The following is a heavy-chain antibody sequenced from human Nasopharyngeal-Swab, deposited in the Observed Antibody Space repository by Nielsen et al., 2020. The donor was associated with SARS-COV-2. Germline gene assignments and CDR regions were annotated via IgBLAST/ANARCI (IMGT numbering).Heavy chain of an antibody. V-gene: IGHV1-58*01. D-gene: IGHD6-13*01. J-gene: IGHJ6*02. CDR3: AADRAAAGTGGMDV. CDR2: IVVGSGNT. Sequence: WVRQAPGQRLEWIGWIVVGSGNTNYAQKFQERVTITRDMSTSTAYMELRSLRSEDTAVYYCAADRAAAGTGGMDVWGQGTTVTVSS.